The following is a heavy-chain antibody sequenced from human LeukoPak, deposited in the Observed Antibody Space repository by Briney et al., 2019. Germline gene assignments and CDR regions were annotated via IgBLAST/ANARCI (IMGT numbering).Heavy chain of an antibody. CDR2: ISGSGGST. CDR1: GFIFSSYA. J-gene: IGHJ4*02. V-gene: IGHV3-23*01. CDR3: ARAGRGYFDY. Sequence: GGSLRLSCAASGFIFSSYAMSWVRQAPGKGLEWVSTISGSGGSTYYADSVKGRFTISRDNSKNTVYLQMNSLRAEDTAVYYCARAGRGYFDYWGQGTLVTVSS.